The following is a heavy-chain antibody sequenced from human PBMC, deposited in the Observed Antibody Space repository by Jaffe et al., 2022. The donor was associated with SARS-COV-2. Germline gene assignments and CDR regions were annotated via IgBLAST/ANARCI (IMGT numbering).Heavy chain of an antibody. D-gene: IGHD4-17*01. V-gene: IGHV3-30*03. CDR3: ARDVLGIDSGSPDY. Sequence: QVQLVESGGGVVQPGTSLRLSCTGSGFIFSRYDIHWVRQSPGKGLEWLALNALDRSQEYYRDSVRGRFTVSRDSSMNTAYLQLNSLRAEDTAVYFCARDVLGIDSGSPDYWGQGTLVTVSS. CDR1: GFIFSRYD. CDR2: NALDRSQE. J-gene: IGHJ4*02.